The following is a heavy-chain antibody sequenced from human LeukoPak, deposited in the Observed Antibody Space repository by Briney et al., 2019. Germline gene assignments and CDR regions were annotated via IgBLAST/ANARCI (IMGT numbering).Heavy chain of an antibody. CDR2: ISAYNGNT. J-gene: IGHJ3*02. CDR1: GYTFTSYG. Sequence: ASVKVSCKASGYTFTSYGISWVRQAPGQGLERMGWISAYNGNTNYAQKLQGRVTMTTDTSTSTAYMELRSLRSDDTAVYYCARTPDTGFDSSGWHFEEYAFDIWGQGTMVTVSS. D-gene: IGHD6-19*01. V-gene: IGHV1-18*04. CDR3: ARTPDTGFDSSGWHFEEYAFDI.